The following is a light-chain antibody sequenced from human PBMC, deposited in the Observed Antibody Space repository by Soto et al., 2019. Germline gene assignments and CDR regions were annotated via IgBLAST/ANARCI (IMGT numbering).Light chain of an antibody. J-gene: IGLJ1*01. V-gene: IGLV2-14*01. Sequence: QSALTQPASVSGSPGQSITISCTGASGGVGTHNYVSWYQQHPGKAPKLMIYGVTIRPSGISNRFSGSKSGNTASLTISGLQAEDEADYYCSSYTSGSTLIVFGTGTKVTVL. CDR1: SGGVGTHNY. CDR2: GVT. CDR3: SSYTSGSTLIV.